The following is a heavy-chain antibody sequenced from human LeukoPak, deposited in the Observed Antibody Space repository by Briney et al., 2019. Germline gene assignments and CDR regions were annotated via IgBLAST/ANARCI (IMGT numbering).Heavy chain of an antibody. D-gene: IGHD5-12*01. CDR2: TYYRSKWYY. V-gene: IGHV6-1*01. Sequence: SQTLSLTCAISGDSVSSNSAAWSWVRQSPSRGLEWLGRTYYRSKWYYDYAVSVKSRITINPDTSKNQFSLQLNSVTPEDTAVYYCARGATAYFDYWGQGPWSPSPQ. CDR3: ARGATAYFDY. J-gene: IGHJ4*02. CDR1: GDSVSSNSAA.